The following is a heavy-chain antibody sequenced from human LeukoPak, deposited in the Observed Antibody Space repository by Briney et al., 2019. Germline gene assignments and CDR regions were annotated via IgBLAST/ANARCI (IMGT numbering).Heavy chain of an antibody. J-gene: IGHJ3*02. V-gene: IGHV4-39*07. CDR2: IYYSGST. CDR1: GGSISSSSYY. CDR3: ARAKGLYYDFWSGKAPSDAFDI. Sequence: PSETLSLTCTVSGGSISSSSYYWGWIRQPPGKGLEWIGSIYYSGSTYYNPSLKSRVTISVDTSKNQFSLKLSSVTAADTAVYYCARAKGLYYDFWSGKAPSDAFDIWGQGTMVTVSS. D-gene: IGHD3-3*01.